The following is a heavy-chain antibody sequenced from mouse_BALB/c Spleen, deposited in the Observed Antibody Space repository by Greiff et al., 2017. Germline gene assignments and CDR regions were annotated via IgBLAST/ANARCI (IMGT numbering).Heavy chain of an antibody. CDR1: GFTFSDYY. D-gene: IGHD2-3*01. CDR3: ARVGDGYFDY. CDR2: ISDGGSYT. J-gene: IGHJ2*01. Sequence: EVKLVESGGGLVKPGGSLKLSCAASGFTFSDYYMYWVRQTPEKRLEWVATISDGGSYTYYPDSVKGRFTISRDNAKNNLYLQMSSLKSEDTAMYYCARVGDGYFDYWGQGTTLTVSS. V-gene: IGHV5-4*02.